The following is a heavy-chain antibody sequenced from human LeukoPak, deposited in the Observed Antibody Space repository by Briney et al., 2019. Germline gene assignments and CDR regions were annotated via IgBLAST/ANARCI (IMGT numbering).Heavy chain of an antibody. D-gene: IGHD3-22*01. CDR3: AGGHYYDLDY. J-gene: IGHJ4*02. CDR2: IYYSGST. CDR1: GYSINSGYY. Sequence: SETLSLTCTVSGYSINSGYYWGWIRQPPGKGLEWIGYIYYSGSTNYNPSLKSRVTISVDTSKNQFSLKLSSVTAADTAVYYCAGGHYYDLDYWGQGTLVTVSS. V-gene: IGHV4-38-2*02.